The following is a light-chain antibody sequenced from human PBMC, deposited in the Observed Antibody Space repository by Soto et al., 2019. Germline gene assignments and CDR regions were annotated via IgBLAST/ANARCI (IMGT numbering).Light chain of an antibody. V-gene: IGKV3-20*01. Sequence: EIVLTQSPGTLSLSPGERATLSCRASQSVSSSYVAWYQQKPGQAPRLLIYGASSRATGIPDRFSGSGSGTDFTLTISSLESEDFAVYYCQQYGTSPGNTFGQGTKLEI. J-gene: IGKJ2*01. CDR1: QSVSSSY. CDR3: QQYGTSPGNT. CDR2: GAS.